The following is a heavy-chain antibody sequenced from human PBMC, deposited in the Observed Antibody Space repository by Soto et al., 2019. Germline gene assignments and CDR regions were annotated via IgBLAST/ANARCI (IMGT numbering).Heavy chain of an antibody. J-gene: IGHJ3*02. Sequence: EVQLVESGGGLVQPGGSLRLSCAASGFTFSSYWMSWVRQAPGKGLEWVANIKQDGSEKYYVDSVKGRFTISRDNAKNSLYLQMNSLRAEDTAVYYCARDLYSSGWSFDAFDIWGQGTMVTVSS. CDR2: IKQDGSEK. D-gene: IGHD6-19*01. CDR1: GFTFSSYW. CDR3: ARDLYSSGWSFDAFDI. V-gene: IGHV3-7*01.